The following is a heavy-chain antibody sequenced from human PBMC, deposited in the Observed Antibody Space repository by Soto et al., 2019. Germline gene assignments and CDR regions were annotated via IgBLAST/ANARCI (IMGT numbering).Heavy chain of an antibody. Sequence: QVQLVQSGAEVKKPGSSVKVSCKASGGTFSSYAISWVRQAPGQGLEWMGGIIPIFDTANYAQKFQGRVTITADESTSTAYMELSSLRSEDTAVYYCARLIVVVVAAVGGYGMDVWGQGTTVTVSS. CDR2: IIPIFDTA. CDR1: GGTFSSYA. D-gene: IGHD2-15*01. CDR3: ARLIVVVVAAVGGYGMDV. J-gene: IGHJ6*02. V-gene: IGHV1-69*12.